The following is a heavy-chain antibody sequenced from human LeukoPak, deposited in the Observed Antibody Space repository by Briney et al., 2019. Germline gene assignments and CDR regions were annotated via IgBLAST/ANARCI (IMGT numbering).Heavy chain of an antibody. D-gene: IGHD6-6*01. CDR1: GYTFTSYD. CDR3: GRGSSSFSAIDY. J-gene: IGHJ4*02. CDR2: MNPNSGNT. Sequence: ASVKVSCKASGYTFTSYDINWVRQATGQGLEWMGWMNPNSGNTGYAQKFQGRVTITRNTSISTAYMELSSLRSEDTAVYYCGRGSSSFSAIDYWGQGTLVTVSS. V-gene: IGHV1-8*03.